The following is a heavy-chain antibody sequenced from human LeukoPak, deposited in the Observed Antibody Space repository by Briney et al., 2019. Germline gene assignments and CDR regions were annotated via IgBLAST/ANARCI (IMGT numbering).Heavy chain of an antibody. CDR1: GITFNSYG. CDR3: CGDFDY. Sequence: GGSLRLPCAASGITFNSYGMHWVRQAPDKGLEWVAFIRYDGSNEYYVDSVKGRFTISRDNSKNTLHLQMNSLRGEDTAVYYCCGDFDYWGQGTLVTVSS. D-gene: IGHD2-21*01. V-gene: IGHV3-30*02. CDR2: IRYDGSNE. J-gene: IGHJ4*02.